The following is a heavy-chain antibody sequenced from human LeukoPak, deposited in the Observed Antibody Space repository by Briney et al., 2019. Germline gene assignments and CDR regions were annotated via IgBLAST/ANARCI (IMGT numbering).Heavy chain of an antibody. CDR1: GFTFSSYA. V-gene: IGHV3-30-3*01. D-gene: IGHD2-15*01. CDR2: ISYDGSNK. CDR3: ARDDCSGESCYRPWFDP. J-gene: IGHJ5*02. Sequence: GRSLRLSCAASGFTFSSYAMNWVRQAPGKGLEWVALISYDGSNKNYADSVKGRFTISRDNSKNTLYLQMNSLRAEDTAVYYCARDDCSGESCYRPWFDPWGQGTLVTVSS.